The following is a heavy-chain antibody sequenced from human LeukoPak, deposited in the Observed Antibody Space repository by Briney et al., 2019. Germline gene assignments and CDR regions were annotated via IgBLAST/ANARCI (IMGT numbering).Heavy chain of an antibody. Sequence: ASVKVSCKASGYTFTSYDINWVRQATGQGLEWMGWMNPNSGDTGYAQKFQGRVTMTRNTSISTAYMELSSLRSEDTAVYYCARFNGRGVSNDYWGQGTLVTVSA. J-gene: IGHJ4*02. CDR3: ARFNGRGVSNDY. CDR2: MNPNSGDT. CDR1: GYTFTSYD. D-gene: IGHD3-10*01. V-gene: IGHV1-8*01.